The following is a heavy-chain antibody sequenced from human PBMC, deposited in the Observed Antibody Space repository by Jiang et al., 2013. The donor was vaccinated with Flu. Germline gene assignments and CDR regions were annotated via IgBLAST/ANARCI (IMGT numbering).Heavy chain of an antibody. CDR1: VTPSTVIII. D-gene: IGHD4-17*01. CDR3: ARNVMTTVTQFFDY. Sequence: TLSLTCSVLVTPSTVIIIIGAGSARPRAGTGVGWKYLFHGTTYQNPSLKSHVTMSLDTSKNQFFLKLRSVTAADTAVYFCARNVMTTVTQFFDYWGQGTLITVSS. J-gene: IGHJ4*02. CDR2: LFHGTT. V-gene: IGHV4-39*07.